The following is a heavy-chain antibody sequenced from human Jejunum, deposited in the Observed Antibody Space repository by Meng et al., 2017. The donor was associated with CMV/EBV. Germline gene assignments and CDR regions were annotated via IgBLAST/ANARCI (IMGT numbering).Heavy chain of an antibody. CDR3: ARDPLLNSNFHPLEY. Sequence: YTVTNSGISGVRRAPGQGFEWMGWISAYNSNTNYAEKFQGRVTLSTDTSTNTAYMDLTNLRSDDTAVYFCARDPLLNSNFHPLEYWGQGTLVTVSS. CDR2: ISAYNSNT. J-gene: IGHJ4*02. CDR1: YTVTNSG. D-gene: IGHD4-11*01. V-gene: IGHV1-18*01.